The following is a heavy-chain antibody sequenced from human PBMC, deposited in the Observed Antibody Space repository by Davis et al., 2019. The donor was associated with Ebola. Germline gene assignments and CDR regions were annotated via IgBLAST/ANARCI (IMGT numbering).Heavy chain of an antibody. CDR1: GYSISSGYY. J-gene: IGHJ4*02. CDR2: INHSGST. D-gene: IGHD7-27*01. Sequence: MPSETLSLTCAVSGYSISSGYYWGWIRQTPGKGLEWIGEINHSGSTNYNPSLKSRVTISVDTTKNHFSLKLTSVTAADSAVYYCARGQGLWGLIYYFDYWGQGTLVTVSS. V-gene: IGHV4-38-2*01. CDR3: ARGQGLWGLIYYFDY.